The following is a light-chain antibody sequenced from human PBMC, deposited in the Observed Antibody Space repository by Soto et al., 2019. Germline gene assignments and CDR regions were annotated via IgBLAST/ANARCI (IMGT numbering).Light chain of an antibody. J-gene: IGKJ2*01. V-gene: IGKV3-20*01. Sequence: IVLTQSPGTLSLSPGERATLSCRASQYVSSSYLAWYQQSPGQAPRLLVYGASIRATDIPDRFSGSGSGTDFTLTISRLEPEDFAVYYCQQYGSSPPATFGQGTKLEIK. CDR3: QQYGSSPPAT. CDR2: GAS. CDR1: QYVSSSY.